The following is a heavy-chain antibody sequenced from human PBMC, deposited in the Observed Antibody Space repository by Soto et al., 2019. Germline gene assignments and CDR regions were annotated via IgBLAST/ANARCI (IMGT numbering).Heavy chain of an antibody. CDR3: ARGSPGSWYVNDY. J-gene: IGHJ4*02. CDR1: GFTFSSYA. Sequence: PGGSLRLSCAASGFTFSSYAMSWVRQAPGKGLEWVSAISGSGGSTYYADSVKGRFTISRDNAKNSLYLQMNSLRAEDTAVYYCARGSPGSWYVNDYWGQGTLVTVSS. V-gene: IGHV3-23*01. D-gene: IGHD6-13*01. CDR2: ISGSGGST.